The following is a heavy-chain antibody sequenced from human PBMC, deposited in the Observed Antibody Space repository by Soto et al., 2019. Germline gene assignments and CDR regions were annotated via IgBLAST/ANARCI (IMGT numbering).Heavy chain of an antibody. CDR1: GVSVSSGAYY. CDR3: ARSVQLWPTNRLDP. J-gene: IGHJ5*02. D-gene: IGHD5-18*01. CDR2: IYYSGNT. V-gene: IGHV4-61*08. Sequence: SETLSLTCTVSGVSVSSGAYYWYWIRHPPGKRLEWIGYIYYSGNTNYNPSLKSRVSIFVDTSNNQFSLRLSSVTASDTAIYYCARSVQLWPTNRLDPWGQGTLVTVSS.